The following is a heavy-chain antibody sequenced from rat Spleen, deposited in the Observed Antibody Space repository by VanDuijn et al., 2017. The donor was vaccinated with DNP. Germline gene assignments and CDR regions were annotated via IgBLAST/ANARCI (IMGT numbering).Heavy chain of an antibody. D-gene: IGHD1-10*01. Sequence: EVQLVESGGGLVQPGRSLKLSCVASGFTFNHYWMAWIRQVPGKGLEWVTSITGSGGNTYYPDSVKGRFTISRDNAKNTLYLQMNRLRPEDTATYYCARGNNNYPYWSFDFWGPGTMVTVSS. CDR1: GFTFNHYW. V-gene: IGHV5-31*01. CDR3: ARGNNNYPYWSFDF. J-gene: IGHJ1*01. CDR2: ITGSGGNT.